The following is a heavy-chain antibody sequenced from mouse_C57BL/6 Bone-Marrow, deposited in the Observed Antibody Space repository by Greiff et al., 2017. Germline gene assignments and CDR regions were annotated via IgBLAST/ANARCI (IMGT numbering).Heavy chain of an antibody. CDR1: EYEFPSHD. CDR3: EYDPFAY. Sequence: EVQLVESGGGLVQPGESLQLSCESNEYEFPSHDMSWVRKTPAKRLELVAAINSDGGSTYYPDTMERRFIISRDNTRKPLYLQMSSLRSEDTAVYYCEYDPFAYWGQGALVTVSA. D-gene: IGHD2-12*01. CDR2: INSDGGST. V-gene: IGHV5-2*01. J-gene: IGHJ3*01.